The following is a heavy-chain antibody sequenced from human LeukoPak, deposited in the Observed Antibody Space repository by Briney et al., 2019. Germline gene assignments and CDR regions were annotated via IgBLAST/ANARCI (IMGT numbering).Heavy chain of an antibody. D-gene: IGHD6-13*01. CDR3: ARDGFVGAADY. Sequence: GGSLRLSCAASEFIFSGYWMNWVRQAPGKGLEWVANIKQDGGVTQYVDSVRGGFTISRDNAKNSLYLQMCSLRVEDTAVYYCARDGFVGAADYWGQGTLATVSS. CDR2: IKQDGGVT. CDR1: EFIFSGYW. V-gene: IGHV3-7*01. J-gene: IGHJ4*02.